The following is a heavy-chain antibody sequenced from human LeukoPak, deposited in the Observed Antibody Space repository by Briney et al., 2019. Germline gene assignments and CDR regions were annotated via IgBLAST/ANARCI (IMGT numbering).Heavy chain of an antibody. J-gene: IGHJ6*02. V-gene: IGHV4-4*02. CDR3: ARRTVTANYFYYGMDV. D-gene: IGHD4-17*01. Sequence: PSETLSLTCAVSGGSISSTNWWNWVRQPPGKGLEWIGEIYHSGGTNYNPSLESRVTLSLDKSTNQFSLRLSSVTAADTAVYYCARRTVTANYFYYGMDVWGQGTTVTVSS. CDR2: IYHSGGT. CDR1: GGSISSTNW.